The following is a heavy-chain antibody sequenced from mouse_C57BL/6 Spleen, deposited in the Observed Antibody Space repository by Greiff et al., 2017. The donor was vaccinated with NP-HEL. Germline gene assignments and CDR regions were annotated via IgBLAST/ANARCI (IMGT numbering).Heavy chain of an antibody. J-gene: IGHJ2*01. V-gene: IGHV3-6*01. D-gene: IGHD2-3*01. CDR1: GYSITSGYY. Sequence: DVKLQESGPGLVKPSQSLSLTCSVTGYSITSGYYWNWIRQFPGNKLEWMGYISYDGSNNYNPSLKNRISITRDTSKNQFFLKLNSVTTEDTATYYCAREGGYYSYFDYWGQGTTLTVSS. CDR3: AREGGYYSYFDY. CDR2: ISYDGSN.